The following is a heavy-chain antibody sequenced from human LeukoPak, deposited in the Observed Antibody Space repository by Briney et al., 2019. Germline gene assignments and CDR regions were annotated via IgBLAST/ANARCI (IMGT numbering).Heavy chain of an antibody. J-gene: IGHJ4*02. D-gene: IGHD6-6*01. Sequence: GGSLRLSCAASGFTFSSYEMNWVRQAHGKGLEWISYISSSGNSIYYADSLKGRFTISRDNAKNSLYLQMNSLRAEDTAVYYCARPRIAARSFDYWGQGTLVTVSS. CDR1: GFTFSSYE. V-gene: IGHV3-48*03. CDR2: ISSSGNSI. CDR3: ARPRIAARSFDY.